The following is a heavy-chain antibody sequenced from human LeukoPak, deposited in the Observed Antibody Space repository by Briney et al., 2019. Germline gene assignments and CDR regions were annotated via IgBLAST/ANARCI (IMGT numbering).Heavy chain of an antibody. CDR3: ARDIRNYYDSGAYGWFDP. J-gene: IGHJ5*02. CDR2: ISGSGGNV. CDR1: GFTFSSYW. V-gene: IGHV3-23*01. D-gene: IGHD3-10*01. Sequence: GGSLRLSCAASGFTFSSYWMHWVRQAPGKGLEWVSSISGSGGNVYYAGSVRGRFTISRDNSKNTVYLQMNSLRAEDTATYYCARDIRNYYDSGAYGWFDPWGQGTLVPVSS.